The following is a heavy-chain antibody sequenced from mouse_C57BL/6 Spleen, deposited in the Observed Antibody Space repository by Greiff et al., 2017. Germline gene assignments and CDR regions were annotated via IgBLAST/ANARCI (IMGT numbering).Heavy chain of an antibody. CDR1: GYTFTSYW. D-gene: IGHD1-1*01. V-gene: IGHV1-72*01. J-gene: IGHJ2*01. Sequence: QVQLQQPGAELVQPGASVKLSCKASGYTFTSYWMHWVKQRPGRGLEWIGRIDPNSGGTKYNEKFKSKATLTVYKPSSTAYMQRSSLTSEDSAVYYCARGRITTVVATDYFDYWGQGTTLTVSS. CDR3: ARGRITTVVATDYFDY. CDR2: IDPNSGGT.